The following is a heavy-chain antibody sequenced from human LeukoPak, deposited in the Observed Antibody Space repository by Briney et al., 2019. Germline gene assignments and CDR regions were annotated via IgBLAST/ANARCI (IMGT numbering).Heavy chain of an antibody. Sequence: SETLSLTCSVSGGSISRHFWSWIRQPPGKGLEWIGYISYNGNADYNPSLRSRVTISVDTSKNQFSLKLSSATAADTAVYYCARSEAPLVRGVIMVNWFDPWGQGILVTVSP. CDR1: GGSISRHF. D-gene: IGHD3-10*01. J-gene: IGHJ5*02. V-gene: IGHV4-59*11. CDR2: ISYNGNA. CDR3: ARSEAPLVRGVIMVNWFDP.